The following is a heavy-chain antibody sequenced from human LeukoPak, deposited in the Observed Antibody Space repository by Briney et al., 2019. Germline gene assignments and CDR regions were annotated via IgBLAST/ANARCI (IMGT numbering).Heavy chain of an antibody. J-gene: IGHJ4*02. Sequence: PGGSLRLSCAASGFTFSSYSMNWVRQAPGKGLEWVSAISGSGGSTYYADSVKGRFTISRDNSKNTLYLQMNSLRAEDTAVYYCAKSLPAYYYGSGSYYNVGDYWGQGTLVTVSS. CDR2: ISGSGGST. CDR1: GFTFSSYS. V-gene: IGHV3-23*01. CDR3: AKSLPAYYYGSGSYYNVGDY. D-gene: IGHD3-10*01.